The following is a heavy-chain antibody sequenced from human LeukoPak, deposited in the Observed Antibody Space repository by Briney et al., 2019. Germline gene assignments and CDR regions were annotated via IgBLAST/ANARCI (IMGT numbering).Heavy chain of an antibody. J-gene: IGHJ4*02. CDR2: IYPGDSGT. Sequence: PGESLKISCKGSGYRFATYWLGWVRQMPGKGLEWRGIIYPGDSGTRYSPSFQGQVTISADKSISTAYLQWSSLKASDTAMYYCATGDTIPFDYWGQGTLVTVSS. CDR3: ATGDTIPFDY. D-gene: IGHD3-3*01. CDR1: GYRFATYW. V-gene: IGHV5-51*01.